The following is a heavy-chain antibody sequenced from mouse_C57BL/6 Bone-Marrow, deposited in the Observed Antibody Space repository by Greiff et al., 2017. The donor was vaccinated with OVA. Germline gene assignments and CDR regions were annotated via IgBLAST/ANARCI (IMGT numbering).Heavy chain of an antibody. D-gene: IGHD1-1*01. J-gene: IGHJ4*01. CDR2: ISYSGST. CDR3: ARGEDYYGSSPYYAMDY. CDR1: GYSITSDY. V-gene: IGHV3-8*01. Sequence: EVKLQESGPGLAKPSPTLSLTCSATGYSITSDYWNWIRKFPGHKLEYMGYISYSGSTYYNPSLNSRISITRDTSKNQYYLQLNSVTTEGTATYYCARGEDYYGSSPYYAMDYWGQGTTVTVSS.